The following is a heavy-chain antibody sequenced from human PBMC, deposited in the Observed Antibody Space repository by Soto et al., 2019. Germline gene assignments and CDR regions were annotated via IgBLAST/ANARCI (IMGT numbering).Heavy chain of an antibody. CDR1: GYIFTSYD. CDR2: MNAKSGNT. J-gene: IGHJ6*03. V-gene: IGHV1-8*01. Sequence: QVQLVHPGAAVKKPGASVKVSCKASGYIFTSYDINWVRQVTGKGLEWVGWMNAKSGNTGYAQKFEGRVTMTRNTSSSKAYLELSSLRSEDTAVYYCARAPEYSSTWDSYYYYMDVWGNGTTVAVS. CDR3: ARAPEYSSTWDSYYYYMDV. D-gene: IGHD6-13*01.